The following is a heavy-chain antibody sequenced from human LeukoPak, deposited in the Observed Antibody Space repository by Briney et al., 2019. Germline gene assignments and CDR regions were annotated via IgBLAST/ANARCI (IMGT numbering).Heavy chain of an antibody. V-gene: IGHV3-48*01. CDR2: ISSSSSTI. CDR1: GFTFSSYS. D-gene: IGHD2-21*01. J-gene: IGHJ4*02. Sequence: PGGSLRLSCAASGFTFSSYSMNWVRQAPGKGLEWVSYISSSSSTIYYADSVKGRFTISRDNSKNTLYLQMNSLRAEDTAVYYCAKDLRPDWPYYFDYWGQGTLVTVSS. CDR3: AKDLRPDWPYYFDY.